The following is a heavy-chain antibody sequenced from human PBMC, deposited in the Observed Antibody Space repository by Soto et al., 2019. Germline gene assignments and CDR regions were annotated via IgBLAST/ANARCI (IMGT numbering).Heavy chain of an antibody. V-gene: IGHV3-30*04. J-gene: IGHJ3*02. D-gene: IGHD7-27*01. Sequence: GGSLRLSCAASGFTFSSYAMHWVRQAPGKGLEWVAVISYDGSNKYYADSVKGRFTISRDNSKNTLYLQMNSLRADDTAVYYCARLTGSDHPPDAFDIWGQGTMVTVSS. CDR3: ARLTGSDHPPDAFDI. CDR1: GFTFSSYA. CDR2: ISYDGSNK.